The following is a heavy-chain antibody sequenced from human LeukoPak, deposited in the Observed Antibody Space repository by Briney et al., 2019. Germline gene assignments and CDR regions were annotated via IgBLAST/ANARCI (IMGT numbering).Heavy chain of an antibody. J-gene: IGHJ4*02. CDR3: ASHRRSHGSEY. Sequence: SETLSLTCTVSGGSFEHYFWSWIRQPPGKGLEWIGYVYYSGSTDYSPSLKSRLTISADASKNQFSLKLNSVTAADTAVYYCASHRRSHGSEYWGQGTLVTVSS. D-gene: IGHD3-10*01. V-gene: IGHV4-59*01. CDR2: VYYSGST. CDR1: GGSFEHYF.